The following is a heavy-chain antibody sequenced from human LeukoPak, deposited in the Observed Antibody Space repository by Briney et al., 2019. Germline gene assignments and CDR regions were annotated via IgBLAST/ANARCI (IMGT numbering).Heavy chain of an antibody. CDR1: GGSISSGGYY. J-gene: IGHJ4*02. V-gene: IGHV4-31*03. CDR3: ARDTLDSNAYYYGWDY. D-gene: IGHD3-22*01. Sequence: SETLSLTCTVSGGSISSGGYYWSWIRQHPGKGLEWIGYIYYGGSTYYNPSLESRVTISVDTSKNQFSLKLSSVTAADTAVYYCARDTLDSNAYYYGWDYWGQGTLVTVSS. CDR2: IYYGGST.